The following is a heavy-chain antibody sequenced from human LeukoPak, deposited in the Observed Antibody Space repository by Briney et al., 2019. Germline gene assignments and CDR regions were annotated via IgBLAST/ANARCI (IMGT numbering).Heavy chain of an antibody. CDR2: ISSSSSTI. J-gene: IGHJ4*02. CDR1: GCTFSSYS. D-gene: IGHD1-26*01. Sequence: AGSLTLSCAASGCTFSSYSMNWVRQAPGTGLEWVSYISSSSSTIYYADSVKGRFTIFRDNAKNSLYLQMDSLSAEDTAVYYCAGVVSVGARSLGDDWGQGTLVTVSS. CDR3: AGVVSVGARSLGDD. V-gene: IGHV3-48*04.